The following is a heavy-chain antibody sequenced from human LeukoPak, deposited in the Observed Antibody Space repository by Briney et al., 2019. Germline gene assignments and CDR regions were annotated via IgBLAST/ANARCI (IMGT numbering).Heavy chain of an antibody. J-gene: IGHJ4*02. CDR3: ARDLYDSSGYGY. CDR1: GFTFSSYG. D-gene: IGHD3-22*01. V-gene: IGHV3-33*01. Sequence: GTSLRLPCAASGFTFSSYGMHWVRQAPGKGLEWVAVIWYDGSNKYYADSVKGRFTISRDNSKNTLYLQMNSLRAEDTAVYYCARDLYDSSGYGYWGQGTLVTVSS. CDR2: IWYDGSNK.